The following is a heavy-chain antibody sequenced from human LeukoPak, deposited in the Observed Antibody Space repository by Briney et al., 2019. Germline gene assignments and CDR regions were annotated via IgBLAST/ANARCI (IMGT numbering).Heavy chain of an antibody. Sequence: SVKVSCKPSGYTFTSYGISWVRQAPGQGLEWMGWINPNSGGTNYAQKFQGRVTMTRDTSISTAYMELSRLRSDDTAVYYCARLPAAMSPYYYYGMDVWGQGTTVTVSS. J-gene: IGHJ6*02. CDR1: GYTFTSYG. CDR2: INPNSGGT. D-gene: IGHD2-2*01. V-gene: IGHV1-2*02. CDR3: ARLPAAMSPYYYYGMDV.